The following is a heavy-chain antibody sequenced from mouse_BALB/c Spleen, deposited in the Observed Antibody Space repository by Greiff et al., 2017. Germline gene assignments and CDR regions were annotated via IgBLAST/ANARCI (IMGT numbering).Heavy chain of an antibody. Sequence: EVKLVESGGGLVKPGGSLKLSCAASGFTFSSFGMHWVRQAPEKGLEWVAYISSGSSTIYYADTVKGRFTISRDNPKNTLFLQMTSLRSEDTAMYYCARSGDYGNYPAYWGQGTLVTVSA. CDR2: ISSGSSTI. V-gene: IGHV5-17*02. CDR3: ARSGDYGNYPAY. D-gene: IGHD2-1*01. CDR1: GFTFSSFG. J-gene: IGHJ3*01.